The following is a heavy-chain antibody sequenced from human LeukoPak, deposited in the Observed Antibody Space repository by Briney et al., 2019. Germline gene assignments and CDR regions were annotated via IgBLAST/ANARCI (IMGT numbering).Heavy chain of an antibody. D-gene: IGHD2-2*01. CDR1: GFTFSSYW. Sequence: GGSLRLSCAASGFTFSSYWMSWVRQAPGKGLEWVANIKQDGSEKYYVDSVKGRFTISRDNARNSLYLQMNSLRAEDTAVYYCARDDARVVVPAACFDYWGQGTLVTVSS. CDR2: IKQDGSEK. V-gene: IGHV3-7*01. J-gene: IGHJ4*02. CDR3: ARDDARVVVPAACFDY.